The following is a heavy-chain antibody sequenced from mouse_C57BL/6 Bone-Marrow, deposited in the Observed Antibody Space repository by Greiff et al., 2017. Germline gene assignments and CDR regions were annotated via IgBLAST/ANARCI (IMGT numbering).Heavy chain of an antibody. D-gene: IGHD4-1*01. J-gene: IGHJ3*01. CDR3: ARRDWDEAWFAY. CDR2: IRYDGSN. V-gene: IGHV3-6*01. CDR1: GYSITSGYY. Sequence: EVQLQESGPGLVKPSQSLSLTCSVTGYSITSGYYWNWIRQFPGNKLEWMGYIRYDGSNNYNPSLKNRIPITRDTSKNQFFLKLNAVTTEDTAASYCARRDWDEAWFAYWGQGTLVTVSA.